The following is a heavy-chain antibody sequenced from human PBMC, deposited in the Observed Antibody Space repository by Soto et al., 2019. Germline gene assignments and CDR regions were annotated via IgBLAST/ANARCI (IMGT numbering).Heavy chain of an antibody. CDR1: GGSFSGYY. D-gene: IGHD6-6*01. Sequence: SETLSLTCAVYGGSFSGYYWSWIRQPPGKGLEWIGEINHSGSTNYNPSLKSRVTISVDTSKNQFSLKLSSVTAADTAVYYCARGVEYAAARPMGYWGQGTLVTVSS. V-gene: IGHV4-34*01. J-gene: IGHJ4*02. CDR2: INHSGST. CDR3: ARGVEYAAARPMGY.